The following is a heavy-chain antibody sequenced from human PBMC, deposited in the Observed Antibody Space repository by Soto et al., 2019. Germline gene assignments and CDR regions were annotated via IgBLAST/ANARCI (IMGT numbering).Heavy chain of an antibody. J-gene: IGHJ5*02. D-gene: IGHD5-18*01. CDR3: ARDRGRHTWIQLDNWFDT. CDR1: GGTFSSYA. V-gene: IGHV1-69*13. CDR2: IIPIFGTA. Sequence: SVKVSCKASGGTFSSYAISWVRQAPGQGLEWMGGIIPIFGTANYAQKFQGRVTITADESTSTAYMELSSLRSEDTAVYYCARDRGRHTWIQLDNWFDTWGQGTLVTVSS.